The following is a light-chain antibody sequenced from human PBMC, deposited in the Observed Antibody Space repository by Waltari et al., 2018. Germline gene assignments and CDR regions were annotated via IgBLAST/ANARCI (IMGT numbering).Light chain of an antibody. J-gene: IGKJ3*01. Sequence: ILMTQSPATLSVSPGERATLPCRTSQSVKNNLAWYQQKPGQAPRLLIYGASTRATGIPARFSGSGSGTDFTLTISSLQSEDFAVYYCQQYNNWPPFTFGPGTKVDIK. CDR3: QQYNNWPPFT. CDR2: GAS. CDR1: QSVKNN. V-gene: IGKV3-15*01.